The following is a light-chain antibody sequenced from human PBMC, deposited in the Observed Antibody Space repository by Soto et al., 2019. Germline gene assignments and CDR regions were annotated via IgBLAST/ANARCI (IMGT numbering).Light chain of an antibody. CDR3: QQYSDWPSIT. CDR1: QSISSY. V-gene: IGKV3-15*01. Sequence: EIVMTQSPETLSVSAGERATLSCRATQSISSYLAWYQLKPGQAPRLLIYGVSTRATGIPARFSGSGSGTEFTLTISSLQSKDVAVYYCQQYSDWPSITFGQGTRLEIK. J-gene: IGKJ5*01. CDR2: GVS.